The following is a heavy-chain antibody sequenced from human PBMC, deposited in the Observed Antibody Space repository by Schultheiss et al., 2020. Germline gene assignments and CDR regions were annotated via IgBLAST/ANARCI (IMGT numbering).Heavy chain of an antibody. Sequence: ESLKISCAASGFTFSSYWMHWVRQAPGKGLEWIGEINHSGSTNYNPSLKSRVTISVDTSKNQFSLKLSSVTAADTAVYYCASLVSSYYYYYYGMDVWGQGTTVTVSS. V-gene: IGHV4-34*01. J-gene: IGHJ6*02. CDR1: GFTFSSYW. CDR2: INHSGST. CDR3: ASLVSSYYYYYYGMDV.